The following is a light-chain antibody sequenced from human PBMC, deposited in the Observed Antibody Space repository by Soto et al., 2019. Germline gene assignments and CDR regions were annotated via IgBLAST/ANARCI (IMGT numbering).Light chain of an antibody. CDR1: SRDAGGQNY. V-gene: IGLV2-8*01. J-gene: IGLJ1*01. CDR3: CSHAGNNNYV. CDR2: AVS. Sequence: QSALTQPPSASGSPGQSVAISCTGTSRDAGGQNYVSWYQQHPGKAPKLIIYAVSNRPSGVPDRFSGSKSGNTASLTISGLRAEDEADYYCCSHAGNNNYVFGTGTKLTVL.